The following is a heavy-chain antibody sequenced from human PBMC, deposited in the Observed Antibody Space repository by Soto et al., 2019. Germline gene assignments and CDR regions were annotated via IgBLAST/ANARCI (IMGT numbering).Heavy chain of an antibody. CDR2: ISYDGNTQ. CDR3: AKVSRASRIATPDCDS. CDR1: GFIFNSYS. Sequence: QVQLVASGGGVVQPGTSLRLSCAASGFIFNSYSIHWVRQAPGKGLEWVAVISYDGNTQYYGDSLKGRVIVSRENSKNTADLQMNDLRADDTAVYYCAKVSRASRIATPDCDSWGQGTLVTVSS. V-gene: IGHV3-30-3*01. J-gene: IGHJ4*02. D-gene: IGHD2-21*01.